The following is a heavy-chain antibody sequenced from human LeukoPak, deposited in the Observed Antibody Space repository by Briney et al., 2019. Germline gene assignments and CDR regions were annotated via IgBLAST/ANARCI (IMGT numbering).Heavy chain of an antibody. V-gene: IGHV3-21*01. CDR2: ISGSSYHI. J-gene: IGHJ4*02. D-gene: IGHD1-26*01. CDR1: GFTFSSYG. Sequence: GGSLRLSYAASGFTFSSYGMHWVRQAPGKALEWVSSISGSSYHIYYADSVKGRFTISRDNANNLLYLQMNSLRAEDTAVYYCASGTIVGARGADNWGQGTLVTVSS. CDR3: ASGTIVGARGADN.